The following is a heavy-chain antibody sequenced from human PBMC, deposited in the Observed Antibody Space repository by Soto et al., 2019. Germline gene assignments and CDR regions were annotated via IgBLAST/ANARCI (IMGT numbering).Heavy chain of an antibody. Sequence: PSQTLSLTCAISGDSVASNSAAWNWIRQSPSRGLEWLGRTYYRSKWHNDYALSVKSRISINPDTSKNQFSLHLKSATPEDTAIYHPTKQVEGETDHWGLGTLVTVSS. CDR1: GDSVASNSAA. CDR2: TYYRSKWHN. D-gene: IGHD3-16*01. CDR3: TKQVEGETDH. J-gene: IGHJ4*02. V-gene: IGHV6-1*01.